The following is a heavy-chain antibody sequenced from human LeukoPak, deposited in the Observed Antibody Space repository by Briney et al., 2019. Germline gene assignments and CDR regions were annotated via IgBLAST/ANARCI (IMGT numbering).Heavy chain of an antibody. V-gene: IGHV1-2*02. J-gene: IGHJ4*02. CDR1: GYPFTGYQ. D-gene: IGHD5-12*01. CDR3: ARVDPIWRGGYER. Sequence: ASVKVSCKTSGYPFTGYQLHWVRQATGQGLEWMGWMNPNSGGTNYAQKFQGRVTMTRDTSISTAYMELSRLRSDDTAVYYCARVDPIWRGGYERWGQGTLVTVSS. CDR2: MNPNSGGT.